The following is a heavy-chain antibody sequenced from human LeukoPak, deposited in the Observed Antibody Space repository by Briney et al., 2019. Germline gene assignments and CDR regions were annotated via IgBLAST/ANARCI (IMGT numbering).Heavy chain of an antibody. CDR3: AREQFLGWIFSRHMDV. Sequence: SETLSLTCTVSGGSISSYYWSWIRQPPGKGLEWIGEINHSGSTNYNPSLKSRVTISVDTSKNQFSLKLSSVTAADTAVYYCAREQFLGWIFSRHMDVWGKGTTVTVSS. CDR2: INHSGST. V-gene: IGHV4-34*01. CDR1: GGSISSYY. D-gene: IGHD3-3*01. J-gene: IGHJ6*03.